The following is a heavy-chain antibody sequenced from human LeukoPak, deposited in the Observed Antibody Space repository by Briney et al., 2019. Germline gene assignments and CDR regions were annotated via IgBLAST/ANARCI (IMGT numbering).Heavy chain of an antibody. V-gene: IGHV3-66*02. J-gene: IGHJ6*03. CDR1: GFTVSNNY. CDR3: ARHRGYSNGWSRDYYYYYYMDV. D-gene: IGHD6-19*01. CDR2: IYSGGST. Sequence: PGGSLRLSCAASGFTVSNNYMSWVRQAPGKGLEWVSVIYSGGSTYYTDSVKGRFTISRDNSKNTPYLQMNSLRAEDTAVYYCARHRGYSNGWSRDYYYYYYMDVWGKGTTVTVSS.